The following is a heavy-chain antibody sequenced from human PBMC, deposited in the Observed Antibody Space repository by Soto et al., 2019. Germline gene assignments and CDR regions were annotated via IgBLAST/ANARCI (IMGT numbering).Heavy chain of an antibody. J-gene: IGHJ4*02. Sequence: EVQLVESGGGVVQPGGSLRLSCAAPGFSVRSNYMNWVRQAPGKGLEWVSIIYSGSGGSTYYADSVKGRFTISSDTSKDTVLLQMNSLRAEDTAMYYCASRRYGSGSRWGQGTLVTVSS. V-gene: IGHV3-66*01. CDR1: GFSVRSNY. D-gene: IGHD3-10*01. CDR2: IYSGSGGST. CDR3: ASRRYGSGSR.